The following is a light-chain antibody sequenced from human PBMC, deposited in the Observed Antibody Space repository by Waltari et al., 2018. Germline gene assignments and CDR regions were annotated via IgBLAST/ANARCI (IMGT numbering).Light chain of an antibody. J-gene: IGKJ3*01. Sequence: DIVMTQTPLSLPITPGEPASISCRSSQSLLHTNGNIYLHWYLQRPGQSPQLLIYGGSNRVSGIPDRFSGSGSDTNFTLKINEVETENVGIYYCVQAIAFPFTFGPGTKLNIK. CDR3: VQAIAFPFT. V-gene: IGKV2-40*01. CDR2: GGS. CDR1: QSLLHTNGNIY.